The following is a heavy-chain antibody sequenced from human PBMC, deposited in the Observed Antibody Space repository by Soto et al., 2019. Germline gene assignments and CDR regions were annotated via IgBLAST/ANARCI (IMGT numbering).Heavy chain of an antibody. J-gene: IGHJ5*01. V-gene: IGHV3-30*03. CDR2: VSNDGIRK. D-gene: IGHD3-22*01. Sequence: QVQLVESGGGVVQPGRSLRLTCAASGFIFSGSGMHWVRQGPGKGLEWVALVSNDGIRKYYGDSVKGRFTISRDNAENTLYLQMNSLRAEDTAVYYCARWVGGSMYDNSGKYDSWGQGTLVTVSS. CDR3: ARWVGGSMYDNSGKYDS. CDR1: GFIFSGSG.